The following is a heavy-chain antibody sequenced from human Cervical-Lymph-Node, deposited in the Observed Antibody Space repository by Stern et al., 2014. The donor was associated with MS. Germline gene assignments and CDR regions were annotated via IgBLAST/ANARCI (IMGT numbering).Heavy chain of an antibody. CDR2: IYHSGNI. CDR1: GGSISRANW. J-gene: IGHJ4*02. CDR3: ATAPYFYGSGAFG. D-gene: IGHD3-10*01. Sequence: QVQLQESGPKLVKPSGTLSLTCAVSGGSISRANWWTWVRQSPGKGLEWIGQIYHSGNIKYNPSLKSRVTISIDKSKNNFSLMLTSGTAADTAVYYCATAPYFYGSGAFGWGQGILVTVSS. V-gene: IGHV4-4*02.